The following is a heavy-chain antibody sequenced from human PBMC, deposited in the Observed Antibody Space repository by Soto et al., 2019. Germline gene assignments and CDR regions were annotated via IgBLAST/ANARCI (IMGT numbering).Heavy chain of an antibody. D-gene: IGHD2-15*01. Sequence: GLSLRLSCTVSGFAFSNYGINWVRQAQRTGLDWDSSISKSDYTYYSDSVNGRFTISRYNAKNSVSLQMNTLRVKDSAVYNCAREDSIVIPDVSGFWGQGTLVTVSS. J-gene: IGHJ4*02. CDR2: ISKSDYT. CDR3: AREDSIVIPDVSGF. CDR1: GFAFSNYG. V-gene: IGHV3-21*01.